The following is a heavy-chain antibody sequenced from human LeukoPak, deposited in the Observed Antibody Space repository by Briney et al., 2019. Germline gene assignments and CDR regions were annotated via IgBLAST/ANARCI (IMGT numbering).Heavy chain of an antibody. V-gene: IGHV3-21*01. CDR2: ISSSSSYI. CDR1: GFTFSSYS. Sequence: PGGSLRLSCAASGFTFSSYSMNWVRQAPGKGLEWVSSISSSSSYIYYADSVKGRFTISRDNAKNSLYLQMNSLRAEDTAVYYCARDQFDRQQLVTIDYWGQGTLVTVSS. CDR3: ARDQFDRQQLVTIDY. D-gene: IGHD6-13*01. J-gene: IGHJ4*02.